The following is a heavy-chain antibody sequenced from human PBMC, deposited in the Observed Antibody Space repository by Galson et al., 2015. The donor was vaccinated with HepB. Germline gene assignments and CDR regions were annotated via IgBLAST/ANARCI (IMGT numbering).Heavy chain of an antibody. CDR1: GYTFTSYY. V-gene: IGHV1-46*01. Sequence: SVKVSCKASGYTFTSYYMHWVRQAPGQGLEWMGIINPSGGSTSYAQKFQGRVTMTRDTSTSTVYMELGSLRFEDTAVYYCARGIFGVGGYYYYYMDVWGQGTTFTASS. CDR2: INPSGGST. CDR3: ARGIFGVGGYYYYYMDV. J-gene: IGHJ6*03. D-gene: IGHD3-3*01.